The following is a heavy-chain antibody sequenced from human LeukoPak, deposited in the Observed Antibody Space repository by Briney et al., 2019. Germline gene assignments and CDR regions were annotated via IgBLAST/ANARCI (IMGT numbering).Heavy chain of an antibody. CDR2: ISDSGGST. CDR3: AKGAYGSGTMGNWFDP. Sequence: PGGSLRLSCAASGFTFSSYAMSWVRQAPGKGLEWVSAISDSGGSTYYADSVKGRFTISRDNSKNTLYLQMNSLRAEDTAVYYCAKGAYGSGTMGNWFDPWGQGTLVTVSS. V-gene: IGHV3-23*01. D-gene: IGHD3-10*01. J-gene: IGHJ5*02. CDR1: GFTFSSYA.